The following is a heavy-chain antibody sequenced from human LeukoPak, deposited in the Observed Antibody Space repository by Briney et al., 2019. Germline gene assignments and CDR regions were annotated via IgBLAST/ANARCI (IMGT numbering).Heavy chain of an antibody. CDR3: ARVVRDASGWYHFDN. J-gene: IGHJ4*02. D-gene: IGHD6-19*01. V-gene: IGHV3-13*04. Sequence: PGGSLRLSCAASGFTLSSYDMHWVRQATGKGLECVSGIRSAGDTYYSDPMKGRFTISRESAKNSLYIQMNSLRVGDTAVYYCARVVRDASGWYHFDNWGQGTLVTVSS. CDR2: IRSAGDT. CDR1: GFTLSSYD.